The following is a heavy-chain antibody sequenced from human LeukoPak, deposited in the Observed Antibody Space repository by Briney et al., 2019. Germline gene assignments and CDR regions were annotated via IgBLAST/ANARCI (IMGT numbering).Heavy chain of an antibody. CDR1: GYTFTSYD. CDR2: MNPNSGNT. CDR3: AIGILWFGSDY. Sequence: ASVKVSCKASGYTFTSYDINWVRQATGQGLEWMGWMNPNSGNTGYAQKFQGRVTMTRDTSISTAYMELSRLRSDDTAVYYCAIGILWFGSDYWGQGTLVTVSS. D-gene: IGHD3-10*01. V-gene: IGHV1-8*02. J-gene: IGHJ4*02.